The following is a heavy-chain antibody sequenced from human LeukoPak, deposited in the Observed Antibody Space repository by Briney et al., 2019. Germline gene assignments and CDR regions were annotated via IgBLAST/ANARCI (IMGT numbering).Heavy chain of an antibody. Sequence: SETLSLTCTVSGGSLSSSSYYGGWIRQPPGRGLECIVNSYYSGNTFYNPSLESRVTISVDTSKNQFSLKLTSGTAPHTGLYECASRMAVRPKYYFDSWGPGILVPVSS. D-gene: IGHD6-6*01. V-gene: IGHV4-39*01. CDR3: ASRMAVRPKYYFDS. CDR1: GGSLSSSSYY. J-gene: IGHJ4*02. CDR2: SYYSGNT.